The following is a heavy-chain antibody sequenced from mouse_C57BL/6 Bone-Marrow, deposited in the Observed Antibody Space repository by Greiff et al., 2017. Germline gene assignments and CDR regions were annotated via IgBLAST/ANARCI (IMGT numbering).Heavy chain of an antibody. V-gene: IGHV6-3*01. CDR2: IRLKSDNYAT. Sequence: EVKLMESGGGLVQPGGSMKLSCVASGFTFSNYWMNWVRQSPEKGLEWIAQIRLKSDNYATHYAESVKGRFTISRDDSKSSVYLQMNNLMAEDTGIYYCTEEGSSYEESDFDYWGQGTTLTVSS. CDR1: GFTFSNYW. J-gene: IGHJ2*01. CDR3: TEEGSSYEESDFDY. D-gene: IGHD1-1*01.